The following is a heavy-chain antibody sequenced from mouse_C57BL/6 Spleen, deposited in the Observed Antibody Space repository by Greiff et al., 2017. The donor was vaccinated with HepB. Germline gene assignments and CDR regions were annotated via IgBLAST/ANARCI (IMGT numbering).Heavy chain of an antibody. CDR1: GYTFTSYW. CDR3: ARGGWVPFAY. CDR2: IDPSDSYT. J-gene: IGHJ3*01. V-gene: IGHV1-69*01. Sequence: VKLQQPGAELVMPGASVKLSCKASGYTFTSYWMHWVKQRPGQGLEWIGEIDPSDSYTNYNQKFKGKSTLTVDKSSSTAYMQLSSLTSEDSAVYYCARGGWVPFAYWGQGTLVTVSA. D-gene: IGHD1-1*02.